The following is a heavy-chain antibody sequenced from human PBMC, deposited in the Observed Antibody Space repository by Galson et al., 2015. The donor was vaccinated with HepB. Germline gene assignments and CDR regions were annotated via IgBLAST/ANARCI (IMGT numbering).Heavy chain of an antibody. CDR2: INAGNGNT. CDR1: GYTFTSYA. CDR3: ARVEWELLGGYYFDY. V-gene: IGHV1-3*01. J-gene: IGHJ4*02. Sequence: SVKVSCKASGYTFTSYAMHWVRQAPGQRLEWMGWINAGNGNTKYSQKFQGRVTITRDTSASTAYMELSSLRSEDTAVYYCARVEWELLGGYYFDYGGQGTLVTVSS. D-gene: IGHD1-26*01.